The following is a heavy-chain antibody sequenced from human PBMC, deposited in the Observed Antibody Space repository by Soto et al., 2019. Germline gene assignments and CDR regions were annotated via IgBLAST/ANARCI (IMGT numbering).Heavy chain of an antibody. D-gene: IGHD2-15*01. CDR2: ISGSGSST. J-gene: IGHJ4*02. V-gene: IGHV3-23*01. Sequence: EVQLLESGGGLVQPGGSLRLSCAASGFTFSSSVMSWVRQAPGKGPEWVSTISGSGSSTYYADSVKGRFSISRDNSKNTLYLQMNSLRAEDTAIYYCAKGTFIVVVVAVGYFDYWGQGTLVTVSS. CDR3: AKGTFIVVVVAVGYFDY. CDR1: GFTFSSSV.